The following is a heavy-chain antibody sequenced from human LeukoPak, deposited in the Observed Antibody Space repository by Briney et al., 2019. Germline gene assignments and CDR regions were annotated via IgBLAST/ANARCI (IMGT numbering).Heavy chain of an antibody. CDR2: ISYDGSNK. J-gene: IGHJ4*02. CDR3: ARDMLDSGGNGGFDC. D-gene: IGHD4-23*01. Sequence: PGRSLRLSCAASGFTFSSYAVQWVRQAPGKGLKWVAAISYDGSNKYYADSVKGRFTISRDNSKNTLYLQMNNLRPDDTAVYYCARDMLDSGGNGGFDCWGQGTLVTVSS. CDR1: GFTFSSYA. V-gene: IGHV3-30*04.